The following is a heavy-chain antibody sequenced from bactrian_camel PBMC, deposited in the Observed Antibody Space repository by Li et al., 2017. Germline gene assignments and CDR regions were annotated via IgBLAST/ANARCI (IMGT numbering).Heavy chain of an antibody. J-gene: IGHJ7*01. CDR2: IDKDGAT. CDR1: FVIWRMSK. D-gene: IGHD6*01. Sequence: VQLVESGGGSVPAGGSLKLSCAPSFVIWRMSKMSWFRQTPGADRRELVASIDKDGATTYTDSVKGRFTISKDTAANTLYLQMNSLKPEDTGMYYCAGSGYRSFKLLVGGLVGLEVGMDYWGNGTQVTVS. V-gene: IGHV3S53*01.